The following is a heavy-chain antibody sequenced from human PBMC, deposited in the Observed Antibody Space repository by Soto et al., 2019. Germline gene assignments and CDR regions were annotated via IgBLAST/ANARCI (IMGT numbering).Heavy chain of an antibody. J-gene: IGHJ4*02. D-gene: IGHD6-13*01. V-gene: IGHV4-39*01. CDR1: GGSISSSSYY. CDR3: ARHKAPVSSSWYGIYYFDY. Sequence: SATLSLTCTVSGGSISSSSYYWGWIRQPPGKGLEWIGSIYYSGSTYYNPSLKSRVTISVDTSKNQFSLKLSSVTAADTAVYYCARHKAPVSSSWYGIYYFDYWGQGTLVTVSS. CDR2: IYYSGST.